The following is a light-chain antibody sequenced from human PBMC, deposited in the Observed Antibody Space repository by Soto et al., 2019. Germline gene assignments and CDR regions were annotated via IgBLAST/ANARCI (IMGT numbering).Light chain of an antibody. CDR3: QQYGSSLIT. CDR2: GAS. V-gene: IGKV3-20*01. J-gene: IGKJ5*01. Sequence: IALTKSAVPLSLSPSELSTLSGSTGTSVSSSYLAWYQQKPGPAPKLLIYGASSRATGIPERFSGSGSGTDFTLTISSLQPEDFAVYYCQQYGSSLITFGQGTRLDIK. CDR1: TSVSSSY.